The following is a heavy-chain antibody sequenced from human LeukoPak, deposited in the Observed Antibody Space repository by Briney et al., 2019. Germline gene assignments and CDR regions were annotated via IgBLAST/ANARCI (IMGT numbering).Heavy chain of an antibody. Sequence: SETLSLTCTVSGGSISSRSYYWGWIRQPPGKGLEWIGSIYYSGSTYYNPSLKSRITISVDTSKNQFSLNLTSVTTADTAVYYCARQRGGAALDIWGQGTMVTVSS. CDR2: IYYSGST. D-gene: IGHD3-10*01. CDR3: ARQRGGAALDI. V-gene: IGHV4-39*01. CDR1: GGSISSRSYY. J-gene: IGHJ3*02.